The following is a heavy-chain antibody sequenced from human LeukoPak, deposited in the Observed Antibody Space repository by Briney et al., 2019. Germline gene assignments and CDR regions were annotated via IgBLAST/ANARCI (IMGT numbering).Heavy chain of an antibody. CDR2: IRSKANGYAT. V-gene: IGHV3-73*01. CDR3: TRHWDYGDKHDY. J-gene: IGHJ4*02. CDR1: GFTFSGSA. D-gene: IGHD4-17*01. Sequence: PGGSLRLSCAASGFTFSGSAIHWVRQASGKGLEWVGRIRSKANGYATAYAASVRGRFTISRDDSKNTAYLQMNSLKTEDTAVYYCTRHWDYGDKHDYWGQGTLVTVSS.